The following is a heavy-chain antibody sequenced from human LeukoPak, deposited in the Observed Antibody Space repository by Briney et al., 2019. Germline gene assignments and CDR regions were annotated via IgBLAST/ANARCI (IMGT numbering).Heavy chain of an antibody. CDR1: GGSISSGDYY. J-gene: IGHJ6*02. Sequence: SETLSLTCTVSGGSISSGDYYWSWIRQPPGTGLEWIGYIYYSGSTYYNPSLKSRVTISVDTSKNQFSLKLSSVTAADTAVYYCARAVPITIFGVVSLELDYGMDVWGQGTTVTVSS. CDR2: IYYSGST. V-gene: IGHV4-30-4*01. CDR3: ARAVPITIFGVVSLELDYGMDV. D-gene: IGHD3-3*01.